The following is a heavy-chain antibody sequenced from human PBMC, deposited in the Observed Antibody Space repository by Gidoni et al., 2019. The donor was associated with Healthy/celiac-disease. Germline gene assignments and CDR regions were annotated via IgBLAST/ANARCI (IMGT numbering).Heavy chain of an antibody. D-gene: IGHD3-10*01. CDR2: ISYDGSNK. Sequence: QVQLVESGGGVVQPGRPLRLPCPASGFPFSSYAMPWVRQAPGKGLEWVAVISYDGSNKYYADSVKGRFTISRDNSKNTLYLQMNSLRAEDTAVYYCARGFPSDYYGSGSYQTAVDYWGQGTLVTVSS. V-gene: IGHV3-30-3*01. CDR1: GFPFSSYA. CDR3: ARGFPSDYYGSGSYQTAVDY. J-gene: IGHJ4*02.